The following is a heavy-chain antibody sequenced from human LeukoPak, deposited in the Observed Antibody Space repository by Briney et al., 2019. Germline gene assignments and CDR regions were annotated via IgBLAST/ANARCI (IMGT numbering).Heavy chain of an antibody. V-gene: IGHV3-53*01. CDR2: IYSGGST. D-gene: IGHD3-16*01. J-gene: IGHJ6*02. CDR1: GFTFSSYA. CDR3: ARERLEDGMDV. Sequence: GGSLRLSCAASGFTFSSYAMSWVRQAPGKGLEWVSVIYSGGSTYYADSVKGRFTISRDNSKNTLYLQMNSLRAEDTAVYYCARERLEDGMDVWGQGTTVTVSS.